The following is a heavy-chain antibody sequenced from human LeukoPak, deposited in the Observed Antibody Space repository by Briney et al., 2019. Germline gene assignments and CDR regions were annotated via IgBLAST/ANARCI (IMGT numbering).Heavy chain of an antibody. V-gene: IGHV3-23*01. CDR2: MCGTAGCT. J-gene: IGHJ5*01. D-gene: IGHD3-22*01. CDR1: GFTFYMYA. Sequence: GGSLRLSYQASGFTFYMYAMSWVRQAPGKGLEWVASMCGTAGCTFYPDSVKGRFTISRDNSKNVLYLRMNSLTAEDTAIYYCAKDRPNFHENSGHYYRRDGDSWGQGTLVTVSS. CDR3: AKDRPNFHENSGHYYRRDGDS.